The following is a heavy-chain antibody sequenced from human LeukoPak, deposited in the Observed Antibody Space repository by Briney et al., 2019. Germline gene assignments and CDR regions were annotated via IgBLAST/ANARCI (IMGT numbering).Heavy chain of an antibody. V-gene: IGHV1-69*01. CDR2: IIPIFGTA. CDR3: ARDLAAAGSSD. J-gene: IGHJ4*02. CDR1: GGTFSSYA. D-gene: IGHD6-13*01. Sequence: SVNVACKASGGTFSSYAISWVRQAPGQGLEWMGGIIPIFGTANYAQKFQGRVTITADESTSTAYMELSSLRSEDTAVYYCARDLAAAGSSDWGQGTLVTVSS.